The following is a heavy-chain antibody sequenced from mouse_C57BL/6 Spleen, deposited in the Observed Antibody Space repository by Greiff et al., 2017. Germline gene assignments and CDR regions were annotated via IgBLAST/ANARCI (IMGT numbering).Heavy chain of an antibody. CDR2: ISDGGSYT. CDR1: GFTFSSYA. D-gene: IGHD1-1*01. CDR3: ARNYYGSSLAWFAY. Sequence: EVKLVESGGGLVKPGASLKLSCAASGFTFSSYAMPWVRQTPEKRLEWVATISDGGSYTYYPDNVKGRFTISRDNAKSNLYLQMSHLKSEDTAMYYCARNYYGSSLAWFAYWGQGTLVTVSA. V-gene: IGHV5-4*03. J-gene: IGHJ3*01.